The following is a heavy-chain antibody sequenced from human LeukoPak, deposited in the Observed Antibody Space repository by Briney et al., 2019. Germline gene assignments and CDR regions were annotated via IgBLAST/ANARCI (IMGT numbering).Heavy chain of an antibody. CDR1: GGSISSSSYY. Sequence: SETLSLTCTVSGGSISSSSYYWGWIRQPPGKGLEWLGSIYYSGSTYYNPSLKSRVTISVDTSKNQFSLKLSSVTAADTAVYYCARSGYCSSTSCLSGLDYWGQGTLVTVSS. D-gene: IGHD2-2*03. J-gene: IGHJ4*02. CDR2: IYYSGST. CDR3: ARSGYCSSTSCLSGLDY. V-gene: IGHV4-39*01.